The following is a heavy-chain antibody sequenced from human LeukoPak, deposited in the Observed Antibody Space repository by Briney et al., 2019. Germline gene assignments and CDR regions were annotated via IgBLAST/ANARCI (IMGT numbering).Heavy chain of an antibody. CDR2: ISWNSGSI. CDR1: GFTFDDYA. J-gene: IGHJ4*02. Sequence: GRSLRLSCAASGFTFDDYAMHWVRQAPGKGQEWVSGISWNSGSIGYADSVKGRFTISRDNAKNSLYLQMNSLRAEDTALYYCAKGHAGYYDSSGYYYTLTPDFDYWGQGALVTVSS. D-gene: IGHD3-22*01. V-gene: IGHV3-9*01. CDR3: AKGHAGYYDSSGYYYTLTPDFDY.